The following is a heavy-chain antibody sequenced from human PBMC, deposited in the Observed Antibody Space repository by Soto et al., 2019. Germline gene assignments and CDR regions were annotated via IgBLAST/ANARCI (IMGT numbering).Heavy chain of an antibody. CDR3: APFGVDPSPPGY. V-gene: IGHV4-30-4*01. J-gene: IGHJ4*02. D-gene: IGHD3-3*01. Sequence: KASETLSLTCTVPGGSISSGDYYWSWIRQPPGKGLEWIGYIYYSGSTYYNPSLKSRVTISVDTSKNQFSLKLSSVTAADTAVYYCAPFGVDPSPPGYWGQGTLVTVSS. CDR2: IYYSGST. CDR1: GGSISSGDYY.